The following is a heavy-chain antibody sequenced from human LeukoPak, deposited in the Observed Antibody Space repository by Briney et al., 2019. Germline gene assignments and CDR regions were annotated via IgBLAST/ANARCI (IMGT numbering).Heavy chain of an antibody. J-gene: IGHJ4*02. CDR2: ISKSGDDT. CDR3: VKDEMAVAIFDY. Sequence: GGSRRLSCAASGFTFRHYAMSWVRQAPGKGLEWVSSISKSGDDTYYADPVKGRFAISRDNSNNMLYLLMNSLRAEDTAEYYCVKDEMAVAIFDYWGQGTLVTVSS. V-gene: IGHV3-23*01. CDR1: GFTFRHYA. D-gene: IGHD5-24*01.